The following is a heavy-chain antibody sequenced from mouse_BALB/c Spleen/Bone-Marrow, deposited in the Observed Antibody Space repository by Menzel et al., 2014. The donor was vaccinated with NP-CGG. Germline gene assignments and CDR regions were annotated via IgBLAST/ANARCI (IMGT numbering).Heavy chain of an antibody. CDR2: IDPESSDT. CDR3: KGYDYDVDSFDY. V-gene: IGHV14-4*02. D-gene: IGHD2-4*01. Sequence: EVQLVESGAELVRSGASVRLSCTASGFNIKDSYIHWVRQRPEQGLEWIGWIDPESSDTEYAPKFQGKATMTADTSSNTAYLQLSSLTSEDTAVYYCKGYDYDVDSFDYWGQGTTLTVSS. J-gene: IGHJ2*01. CDR1: GFNIKDSY.